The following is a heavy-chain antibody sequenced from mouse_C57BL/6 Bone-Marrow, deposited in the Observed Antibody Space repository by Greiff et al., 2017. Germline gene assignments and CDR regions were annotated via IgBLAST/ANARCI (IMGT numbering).Heavy chain of an antibody. CDR1: GFSLTSYG. CDR3: ARSGQPVFPGFAY. V-gene: IGHV2-2*01. J-gene: IGHJ3*01. CDR2: IWSGGST. Sequence: QVQLKESGPGLVQPSQSLSITCTVSGFSLTSYGVHWVRQSPGKGLEWLGVIWSGGSTDYNAAFISRLSISKDNSKSQVFFKMNSLQADDTAIYYCARSGQPVFPGFAYWGQGTLVTVSA.